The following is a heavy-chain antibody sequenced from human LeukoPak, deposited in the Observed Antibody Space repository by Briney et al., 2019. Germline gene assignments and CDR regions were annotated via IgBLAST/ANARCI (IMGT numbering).Heavy chain of an antibody. Sequence: ASVKVSCKASGYTFTSYYMHWVRQAPRQGLEWMGIINPSGGSTSYAQKFQGRVTMTRDTSTSTVYMELSSLRSEDTAVYYCARGSYQLLWARGAYYYYGMDVWGQGTTVTVSS. CDR1: GYTFTSYY. CDR3: ARGSYQLLWARGAYYYYGMDV. D-gene: IGHD2-2*01. V-gene: IGHV1-46*01. CDR2: INPSGGST. J-gene: IGHJ6*02.